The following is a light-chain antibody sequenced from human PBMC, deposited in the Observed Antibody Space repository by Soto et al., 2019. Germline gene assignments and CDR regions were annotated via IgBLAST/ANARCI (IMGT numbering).Light chain of an antibody. CDR3: HQYSGPPYT. Sequence: DIVLTQSPGTLSLSPGETVTLSCRASQSVSSSYFGWFQQRPGQAPRLLIYDTFYRAAGIPDRFSGSGSGTDFTLTISRLEPEDFAVYYCHQYSGPPYTVGQGTKLEIK. CDR2: DTF. V-gene: IGKV3-20*01. CDR1: QSVSSSY. J-gene: IGKJ2*01.